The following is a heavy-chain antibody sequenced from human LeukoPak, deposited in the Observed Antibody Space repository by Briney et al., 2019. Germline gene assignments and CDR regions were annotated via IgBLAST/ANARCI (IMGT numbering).Heavy chain of an antibody. J-gene: IGHJ6*02. D-gene: IGHD2-2*01. CDR2: ISAYNGNT. CDR3: AREDLVPRYCSSTSCYGGIDV. CDR1: GYTFTSYG. Sequence: GASVKVSCKASGYTFTSYGISWVRQAPGQGLEWMGWISAYNGNTNYAQKLQGRVTMTTDTSTSTAYMELRSLRSDDTAVYYCAREDLVPRYCSSTSCYGGIDVWGQGTTVTVSS. V-gene: IGHV1-18*01.